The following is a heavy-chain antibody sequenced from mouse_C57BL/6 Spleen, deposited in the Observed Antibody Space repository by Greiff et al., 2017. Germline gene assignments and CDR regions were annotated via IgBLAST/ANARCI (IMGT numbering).Heavy chain of an antibody. V-gene: IGHV1-15*01. J-gene: IGHJ4*01. CDR1: GYTFTDYE. CDR3: TRYDYDASYYAMDY. D-gene: IGHD2-4*01. CDR2: IDPETGGT. Sequence: VKVVESGAELVRPGASVTLSCKASGYTFTDYEMHWVKQTPVHGLEWIGAIDPETGGTAYNQKFKGKAILTADKSSSTAYMELRSLTSEDSAVYYCTRYDYDASYYAMDYWGQGTSVTVSS.